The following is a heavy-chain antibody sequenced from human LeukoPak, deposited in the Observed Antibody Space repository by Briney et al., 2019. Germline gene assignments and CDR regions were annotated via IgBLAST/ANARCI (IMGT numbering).Heavy chain of an antibody. CDR3: ARLYGNYQNYFDY. CDR2: INHSGST. J-gene: IGHJ4*02. CDR1: GGSFSGYY. Sequence: SSETLSLTCAVYGGSFSGYYWSWIRQPPGKGLEWIGEINHSGSTNYNPSLKSRVTISVDTSKNQFSLKLRSVTAADTAVYYCARLYGNYQNYFDYWGQGTLVTVSS. V-gene: IGHV4-34*01. D-gene: IGHD1-7*01.